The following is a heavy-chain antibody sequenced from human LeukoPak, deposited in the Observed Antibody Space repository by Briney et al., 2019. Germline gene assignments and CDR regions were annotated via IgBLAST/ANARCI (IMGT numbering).Heavy chain of an antibody. CDR1: GYTFTGYY. J-gene: IGHJ4*02. Sequence: ASVKVSCKASGYTFTGYYMHWVRQAPGQGLEWMGWINPNSGGTNYAQKFQGRVTMTRDTSISTAYMELSRLRSDDTAVYYCARDGYYYDSNGYYLDYWGQGTLVTVSS. CDR2: INPNSGGT. V-gene: IGHV1-2*02. CDR3: ARDGYYYDSNGYYLDY. D-gene: IGHD3-22*01.